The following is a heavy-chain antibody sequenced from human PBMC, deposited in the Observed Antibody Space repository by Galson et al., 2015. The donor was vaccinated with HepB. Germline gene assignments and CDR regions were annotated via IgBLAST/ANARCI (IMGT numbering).Heavy chain of an antibody. Sequence: QSGAAVKKPGESLRISCKGSGYTFTAFWITWVRQIPGKGLEWMGRIDPSDPYTDYTPSFQAHVTFSADKSITTAYLQWSSLKASDTALYYCASCPSYFRSGTWYNVADYWGQGTLVTVSS. D-gene: IGHD3-10*01. V-gene: IGHV5-10-1*01. CDR3: ASCPSYFRSGTWYNVADY. J-gene: IGHJ4*02. CDR1: GYTFTAFW. CDR2: IDPSDPYT.